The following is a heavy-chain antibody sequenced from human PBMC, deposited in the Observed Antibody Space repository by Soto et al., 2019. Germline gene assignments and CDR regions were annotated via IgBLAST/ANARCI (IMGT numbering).Heavy chain of an antibody. J-gene: IGHJ5*02. D-gene: IGHD2-8*01. V-gene: IGHV4-39*01. CDR3: ARSPYCSNGVCSPTNWFDP. CDR2: IFYSGST. Sequence: SETLSLTCAVSGGSISSSNYFWGWIRQPPGKELEWIGSIFYSGSTYFSPSLKSRITISVDTSKNQLSLKLNSVTAADTAVYYCARSPYCSNGVCSPTNWFDPWGQGTLVTVSS. CDR1: GGSISSSNYF.